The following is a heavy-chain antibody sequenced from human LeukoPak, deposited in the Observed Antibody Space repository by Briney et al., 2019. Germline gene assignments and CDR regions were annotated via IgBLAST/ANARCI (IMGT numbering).Heavy chain of an antibody. CDR2: INPNSGGT. Sequence: ASVKVSCKASGYTFTRYYMHWVLQAPGQVLEWMGWINPNSGGTNYAQKFQGRVTMTRDTSISTAYMELSRLRSDDTAVYYCARDHSGSGPPGGWFDPWGQGTLVTVSS. CDR1: GYTFTRYY. CDR3: ARDHSGSGPPGGWFDP. D-gene: IGHD3-10*01. V-gene: IGHV1-2*02. J-gene: IGHJ5*02.